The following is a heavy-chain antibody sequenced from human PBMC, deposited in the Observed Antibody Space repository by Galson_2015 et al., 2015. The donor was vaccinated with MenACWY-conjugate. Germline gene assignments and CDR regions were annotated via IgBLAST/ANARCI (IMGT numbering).Heavy chain of an antibody. J-gene: IGHJ4*02. Sequence: SETLSLTCTVSGGSISSSYWSWIRQPPGKGLEWIGYIYYSGSTNYNPSLKSRVTISVDTSKNQFSLKLSSVTAADTAVYYCARAVATNDGPPWFDYWGQGTLVTVSS. CDR1: GGSISSSY. CDR3: ARAVATNDGPPWFDY. V-gene: IGHV4-59*01. D-gene: IGHD5-24*01. CDR2: IYYSGST.